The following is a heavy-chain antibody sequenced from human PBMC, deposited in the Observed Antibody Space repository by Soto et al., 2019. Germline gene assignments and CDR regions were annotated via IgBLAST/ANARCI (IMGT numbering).Heavy chain of an antibody. D-gene: IGHD2-2*01. V-gene: IGHV4-30-4*01. Sequence: SETLSLTCTVSGGSISSGDYYWSWIRQPPGKGLEWIGYIYYSGSTYYNPSLKSRVTISVDTSKNQFSLKLSSVTAADTAAYYCARGFDREYQLWFDPWGQGTLVTVSS. CDR1: GGSISSGDYY. CDR2: IYYSGST. CDR3: ARGFDREYQLWFDP. J-gene: IGHJ5*02.